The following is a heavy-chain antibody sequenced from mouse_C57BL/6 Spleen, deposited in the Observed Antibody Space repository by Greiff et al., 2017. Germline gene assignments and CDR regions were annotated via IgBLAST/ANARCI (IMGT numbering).Heavy chain of an antibody. CDR2: IWSGGST. Sequence: VQLQQSGPGLVQPSQSLSITCTVSGFSLTSYGVHWVRQSPGKGLEWLGVIWSGGSTDDNAAFISRLSISKDNSKSQVFFKMNRLQADDTAIYYCDEKGSSGYEPYALYYWGQGTSVTVSS. J-gene: IGHJ4*01. CDR1: GFSLTSYG. CDR3: DEKGSSGYEPYALYY. V-gene: IGHV2-2*01. D-gene: IGHD3-2*02.